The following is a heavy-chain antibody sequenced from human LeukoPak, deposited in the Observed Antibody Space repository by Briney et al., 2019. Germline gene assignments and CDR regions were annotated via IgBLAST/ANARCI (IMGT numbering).Heavy chain of an antibody. CDR1: GLTFSFSG. D-gene: IGHD6-13*01. CDR2: ISDDGSRK. V-gene: IGHV3-30*18. J-gene: IGHJ4*02. Sequence: GGSLRLSCAASGLTFSFSGMYWVRQAPGKGLEWVAVISDDGSRKYYADSVKGRFIISRDNSKNTLFLQMNSLRTEDTAVYYCAKDRSTTWSFDYWGQGTLVTVSS. CDR3: AKDRSTTWSFDY.